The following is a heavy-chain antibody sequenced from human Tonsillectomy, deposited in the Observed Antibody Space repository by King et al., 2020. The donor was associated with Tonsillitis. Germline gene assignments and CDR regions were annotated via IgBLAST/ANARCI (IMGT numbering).Heavy chain of an antibody. V-gene: IGHV3-9*01. Sequence: VQLVESGGGLVQPGRSLRLSCAASGFTFDDYAMHWVRQAPGKGLEWVSGISWNSGSIGYADSVKGRFTISRDNAKNSLYLQMNSLRAEDTALYYCAKCGGRWPRARDSYYYGMDFWGQGTTVTVSS. D-gene: IGHD5-24*01. CDR1: GFTFDDYA. CDR3: AKCGGRWPRARDSYYYGMDF. CDR2: ISWNSGSI. J-gene: IGHJ6*01.